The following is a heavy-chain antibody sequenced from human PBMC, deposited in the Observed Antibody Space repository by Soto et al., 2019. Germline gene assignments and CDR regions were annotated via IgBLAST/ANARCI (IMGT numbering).Heavy chain of an antibody. D-gene: IGHD3-9*01. CDR1: GGSFSGYY. J-gene: IGHJ2*01. Sequence: QVQLQQWGAGPLRPLETLSLTCGVSGGSFSGYYWAWIRQSPGQGLEWIGEINDRGSINYNPSLKSRVSISVDTSKNHYSLTLRSVTAADTAVYYCARESHDILTGPPWVWYFDLWGRGTLVTVSS. CDR3: ARESHDILTGPPWVWYFDL. CDR2: INDRGSI. V-gene: IGHV4-34*01.